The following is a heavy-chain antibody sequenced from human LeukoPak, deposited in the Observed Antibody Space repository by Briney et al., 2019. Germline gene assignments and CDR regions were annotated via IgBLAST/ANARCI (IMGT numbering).Heavy chain of an antibody. CDR1: GFTFTSSA. Sequence: SVKVSCKASGFTFTSSAVQWVRQARGQRLEWIGWIVVGSGNTNYAQKFQERVTITSDMSTSTAYMELSSLRSEDTAVYYCAATYYYGSGSYYPPDAFDIWGQGTMVTVSS. CDR3: AATYYYGSGSYYPPDAFDI. D-gene: IGHD3-10*01. CDR2: IVVGSGNT. V-gene: IGHV1-58*01. J-gene: IGHJ3*02.